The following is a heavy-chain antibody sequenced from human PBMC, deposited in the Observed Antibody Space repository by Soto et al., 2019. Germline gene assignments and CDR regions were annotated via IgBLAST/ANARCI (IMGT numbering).Heavy chain of an antibody. CDR3: ATGYWNLRDFEF. Sequence: PGESLKISCKGSGYSFTSYWISWVRQMPGKGLEWMGRIDPSDSYTNYSPSFQGHVTISADKSISTAYLQWSSLKASDTAMYYCATGYWNLRDFEFWGQGTMLTVSS. J-gene: IGHJ3*01. CDR2: IDPSDSYT. D-gene: IGHD1-1*01. CDR1: GYSFTSYW. V-gene: IGHV5-10-1*01.